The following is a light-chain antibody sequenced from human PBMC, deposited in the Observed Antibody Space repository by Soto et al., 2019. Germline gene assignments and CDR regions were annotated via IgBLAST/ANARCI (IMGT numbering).Light chain of an antibody. J-gene: IGLJ2*01. CDR1: SSDVGAYNY. CDR3: SSHGGIKNVV. Sequence: QSALTQPPSASGSPGQSVTISCTGTSSDVGAYNYVSWYQQHPGKAPKLMIYEVTKRPSGVPARFSGSKSGNTASLTVSGLQAEDEAAYYCSSHGGIKNVVFGGGTKVTVL. V-gene: IGLV2-8*01. CDR2: EVT.